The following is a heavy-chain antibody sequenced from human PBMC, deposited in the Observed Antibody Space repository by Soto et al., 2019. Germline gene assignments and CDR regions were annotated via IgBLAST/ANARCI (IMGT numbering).Heavy chain of an antibody. CDR1: GGSISSGDYY. Sequence: QVQLQESGPGLVKPSQTLSLTCTVSGGSISSGDYYWSWIRQPPGKCLEWIGYIYYSGTTYYNPSFTSRVTISVDTSNNQFSLQLSSVTAADTAVYYCARSRNSDYVPQYWGQGTLVTVSS. CDR2: IYYSGTT. CDR3: ARSRNSDYVPQY. J-gene: IGHJ4*02. V-gene: IGHV4-30-4*01. D-gene: IGHD4-4*01.